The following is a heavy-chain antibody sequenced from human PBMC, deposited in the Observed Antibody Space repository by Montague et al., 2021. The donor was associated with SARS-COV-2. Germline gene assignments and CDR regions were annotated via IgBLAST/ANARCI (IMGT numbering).Heavy chain of an antibody. Sequence: TLSLTCTVSGGSINSGGYYWTWIRQHPVRGLEWIGYVYHTGNTHYSPSLESRLTISVDTSKNQFSLKLTSVTAADTAIYYCARLNYWAPFYFWGQGALVTVSS. CDR1: GGSINSGGYY. D-gene: IGHD1-7*01. CDR2: VYHTGNT. J-gene: IGHJ4*02. CDR3: ARLNYWAPFYF. V-gene: IGHV4-31*03.